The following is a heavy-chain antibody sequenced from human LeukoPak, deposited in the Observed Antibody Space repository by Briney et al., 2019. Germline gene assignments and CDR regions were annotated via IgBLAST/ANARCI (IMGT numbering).Heavy chain of an antibody. CDR1: GFTFSTYA. J-gene: IGHJ4*02. Sequence: QAGGSLRLSCAASGFTFSTYAMSWVRQAPGKGLEWVSAISGDGGYTYYADSVKGRFTISRDKSKNTLYLQMNSLRAEDTAVYYCAKGGPRNRGGYLDYWGQETLVTVSS. CDR2: ISGDGGYT. D-gene: IGHD2-15*01. V-gene: IGHV3-23*01. CDR3: AKGGPRNRGGYLDY.